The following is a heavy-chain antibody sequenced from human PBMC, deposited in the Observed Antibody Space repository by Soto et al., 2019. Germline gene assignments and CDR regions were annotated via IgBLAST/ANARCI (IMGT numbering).Heavy chain of an antibody. CDR2: ISGSGGST. D-gene: IGHD3-3*01. CDR1: GFTFSSYA. CDR3: AKDRDVLRFLEWLFQNDI. V-gene: IGHV3-23*01. J-gene: IGHJ3*02. Sequence: GGSLRLSCAASGFTFSSYAMSWVRQAPGKGLEWVSAISGSGGSTYYADSVKGRFTISRDNSKNTLYLQTNSLRAEDTAVYYCAKDRDVLRFLEWLFQNDIWGQGTMVTVSS.